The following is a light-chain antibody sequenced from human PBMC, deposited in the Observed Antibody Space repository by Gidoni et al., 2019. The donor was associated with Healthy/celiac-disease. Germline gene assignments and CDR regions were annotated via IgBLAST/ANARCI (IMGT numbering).Light chain of an antibody. V-gene: IGKV3-11*01. Sequence: EIVLTQSPATLSLSPGERATLSCRASQSVSSYLAWYQQKHGQAPRLLIYDASNRATGIPARCSGSGSGTYFTLTISSLEPEDFAVYYCQQRSNWPITFGPGTKVDIK. CDR2: DAS. CDR1: QSVSSY. CDR3: QQRSNWPIT. J-gene: IGKJ3*01.